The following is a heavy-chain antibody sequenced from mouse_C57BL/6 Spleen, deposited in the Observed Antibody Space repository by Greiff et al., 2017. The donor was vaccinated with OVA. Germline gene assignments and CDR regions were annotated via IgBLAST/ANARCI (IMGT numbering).Heavy chain of an antibody. Sequence: EVQGVESGGDLVKPGGSLKLSCAASGFTFSSYGMSWVRQTPDKRLEWVATISSGGSYTYYPDSVKGRFTISRDNAKNTLYLQMSSLKSEDTAMYYCARQGGRTTVGYFDVWGTGTTVTVSS. CDR1: GFTFSSYG. V-gene: IGHV5-6*01. J-gene: IGHJ1*03. D-gene: IGHD1-1*01. CDR2: ISSGGSYT. CDR3: ARQGGRTTVGYFDV.